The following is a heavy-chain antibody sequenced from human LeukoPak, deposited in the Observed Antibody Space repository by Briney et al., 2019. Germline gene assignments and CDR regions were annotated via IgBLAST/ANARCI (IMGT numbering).Heavy chain of an antibody. CDR3: TRDPRGSYGPDAFDI. V-gene: IGHV3-49*04. D-gene: IGHD1-26*01. Sequence: GGSLRLSCTPSGFTFGDYAMSWVRQAPGKGLEWVGFIRSKAYGGTTEYAASVKGRFTISRDDSKSFAYLQMNSLKTEDTAVYYCTRDPRGSYGPDAFDIWGQGTMVTVSS. CDR1: GFTFGDYA. CDR2: IRSKAYGGTT. J-gene: IGHJ3*02.